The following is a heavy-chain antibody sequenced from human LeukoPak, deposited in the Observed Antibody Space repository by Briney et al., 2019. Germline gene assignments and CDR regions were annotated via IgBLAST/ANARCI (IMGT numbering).Heavy chain of an antibody. CDR1: GFTFSSYA. J-gene: IGHJ4*02. V-gene: IGHV3-23*01. CDR3: AKDQRDGYNYPYYFDY. CDR2: ISGGGGNT. Sequence: GGSLRLSCAASGFTFSSYAMSWVRQAPGKGLEWVSAISGGGGNTYYADSVRGRFTISRDNSRKTLYLQMNSLRAEDTAVYYRAKDQRDGYNYPYYFDYWGQGTLVTVSS. D-gene: IGHD5-24*01.